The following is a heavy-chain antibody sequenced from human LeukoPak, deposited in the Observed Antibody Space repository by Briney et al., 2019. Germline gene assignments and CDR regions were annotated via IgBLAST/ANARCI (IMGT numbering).Heavy chain of an antibody. CDR3: AREGVEMATIRAFDI. D-gene: IGHD5-24*01. Sequence: SETLSLTCTVSGDSISSDYWSWIRQPPGKGLEWIGYIYYSGSTNYNPSLKSRVTISVDTFKTQFSLKLSSVTAADTAVYYCAREGVEMATIRAFDIWGQGTMVTASS. V-gene: IGHV4-59*01. CDR1: GDSISSDY. CDR2: IYYSGST. J-gene: IGHJ3*02.